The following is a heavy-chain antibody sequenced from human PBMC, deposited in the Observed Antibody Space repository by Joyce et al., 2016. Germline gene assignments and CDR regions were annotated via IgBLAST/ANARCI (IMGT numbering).Heavy chain of an antibody. J-gene: IGHJ3*02. V-gene: IGHV1-18*01. CDR1: GYTFNKYG. CDR2: ISIYSPNT. Sequence: QARLVQSGAEVKRPGASVQVSCKASGYTFNKYGISWVRQAPGQGLKWIGWISIYSPNTTNIGEDLQGRLTLTTDASTRTAYMELRSLRPDDSAVYYCTRDRNTFDIWGQGTMVIVSS. CDR3: TRDRNTFDI.